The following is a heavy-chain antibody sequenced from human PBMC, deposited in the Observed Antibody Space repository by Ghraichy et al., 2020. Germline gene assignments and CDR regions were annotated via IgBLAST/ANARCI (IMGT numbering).Heavy chain of an antibody. D-gene: IGHD3-22*01. CDR2: IYYSGST. CDR1: GGSISSYY. Sequence: SETLSLTCTVSGGSISSYYWSWIRQPPGKGLEWIGYIYYSGSTNYNPSLKSRVTISVDTSKNQFSLKLSSVTAADTAVYYCARVTSSMIVDYWGQGTLVTVSS. V-gene: IGHV4-59*01. CDR3: ARVTSSMIVDY. J-gene: IGHJ4*02.